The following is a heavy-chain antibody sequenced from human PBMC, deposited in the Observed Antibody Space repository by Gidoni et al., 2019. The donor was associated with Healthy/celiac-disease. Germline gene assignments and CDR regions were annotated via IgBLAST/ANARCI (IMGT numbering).Heavy chain of an antibody. Sequence: QNTFTESGPTLVKPTQPLTLPYPVSGFSLRPSVLGVGWSRQPAENALEWLALIYGEDSTGYSPPLKSRLTITKDTATNQVVLTMTNMDPVDTATYYCAHSHYYGSGSYYNWFDPWGQGTLVTVSS. CDR3: AHSHYYGSGSYYNWFDP. CDR1: GFSLRPSVLG. CDR2: IYGEDST. D-gene: IGHD3-10*01. V-gene: IGHV2-5*02. J-gene: IGHJ5*02.